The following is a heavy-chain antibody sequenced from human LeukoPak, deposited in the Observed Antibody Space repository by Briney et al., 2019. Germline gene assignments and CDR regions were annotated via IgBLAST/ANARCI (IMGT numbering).Heavy chain of an antibody. CDR1: GFTFSDSY. CDR2: ISSSGGTI. V-gene: IGHV3-11*01. J-gene: IGHJ5*02. CDR3: ARVDAVGWFDP. Sequence: GGSLRLSCAASGFTFSDSYMSWIRQAPGKGLEWVSYISSSGGTIYYADSVKGRFTISRDNAKNSLYLQMNSLRVEDTAVYYCARVDAVGWFDPWGQGTLVTVSS.